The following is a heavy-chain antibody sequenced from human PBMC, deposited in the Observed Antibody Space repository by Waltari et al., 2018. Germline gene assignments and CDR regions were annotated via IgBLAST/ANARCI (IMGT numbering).Heavy chain of an antibody. D-gene: IGHD3-10*01. CDR2: VDPEDGET. CDR3: VTALGDRSSASRPFDV. Sequence: EVQLLQSGTELKQPGSTVKISCQVSGYRFTDYYIHWVQQAPGQGPQWMGLVDPEDGETIYAERVQGRVTITADTSTETAFMELSSLTSDDTAVYYCVTALGDRSSASRPFDVWGLGTLITVSS. J-gene: IGHJ3*01. CDR1: GYRFTDYY. V-gene: IGHV1-69-2*01.